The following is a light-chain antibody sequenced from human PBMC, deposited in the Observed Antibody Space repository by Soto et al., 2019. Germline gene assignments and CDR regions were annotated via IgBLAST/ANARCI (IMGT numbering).Light chain of an antibody. CDR3: QQYGSSPSGALT. CDR2: GAS. Sequence: EIVLTQSPGTLSLSPGEKDTLSSRASQSVSSSYLAWYQQKPGQAPRRLIYGASSRATGIPDWFSGSGSGTDFTLTISRLEPEDFAVYYCQQYGSSPSGALTFVGGTQVEIK. J-gene: IGKJ4*01. CDR1: QSVSSSY. V-gene: IGKV3-20*01.